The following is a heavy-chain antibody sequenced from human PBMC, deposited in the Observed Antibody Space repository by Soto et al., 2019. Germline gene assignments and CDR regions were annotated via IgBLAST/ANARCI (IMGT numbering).Heavy chain of an antibody. CDR1: GFTFSSYG. V-gene: IGHV3-30*03. CDR2: ISYDGSNK. J-gene: IGHJ6*02. Sequence: QVQLVESGGGVVQPGRSLRLSCAASGFTFSSYGMHWVRQATGKGLEWVAVISYDGSNKYYADSVKGRFTISRDKSKNTLYLQMNSLRAEDTAVYYCAMGDYYDSSGYYGPSPYGMDVWGQGTTVTVSS. CDR3: AMGDYYDSSGYYGPSPYGMDV. D-gene: IGHD3-22*01.